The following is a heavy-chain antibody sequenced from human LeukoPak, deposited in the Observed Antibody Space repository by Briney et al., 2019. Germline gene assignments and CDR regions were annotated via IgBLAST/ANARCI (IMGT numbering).Heavy chain of an antibody. CDR1: GYTFTGYY. J-gene: IGHJ4*02. V-gene: IGHV1-2*06. Sequence: ASVKVSCKASGYTFTGYYMHWVRQAPGQGLEWMGRINPNSGGTNCAQKFQGRVTMTRDTSISTAYMELSRLRSDDTAVYYCARPRVIYYGSGSYDDWGQGTLVTVSS. D-gene: IGHD3-10*01. CDR3: ARPRVIYYGSGSYDD. CDR2: INPNSGGT.